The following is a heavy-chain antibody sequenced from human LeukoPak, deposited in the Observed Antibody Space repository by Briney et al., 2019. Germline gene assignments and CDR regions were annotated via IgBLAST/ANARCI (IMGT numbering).Heavy chain of an antibody. CDR2: TYYRSKWYN. Sequence: SQTLSLTCAISGDTVSSNSAAWNWIRQAPSLGLEWLGRTYYRSKWYNDYAVSVKRRITINPDTSKNHFSLQLNSVTPEDTAVYYCARDQYNSGWHRPDYWGQGTLVTVSS. D-gene: IGHD6-19*01. J-gene: IGHJ4*02. CDR1: GDTVSSNSAA. CDR3: ARDQYNSGWHRPDY. V-gene: IGHV6-1*01.